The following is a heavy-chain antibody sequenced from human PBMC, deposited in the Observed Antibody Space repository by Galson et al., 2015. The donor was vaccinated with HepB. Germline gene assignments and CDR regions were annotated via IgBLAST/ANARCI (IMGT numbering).Heavy chain of an antibody. Sequence: SVKVSCKASGGTFSSYAISWVRQAPGQGLEWMGGIIPIFGTANYAQKFQGRVTITADESTSTAYMELSSLRSEDTAVYYCARVLRDYDFWSGHDAFDIWGQGTMVTVSS. J-gene: IGHJ3*02. CDR2: IIPIFGTA. D-gene: IGHD3-3*01. V-gene: IGHV1-69*13. CDR1: GGTFSSYA. CDR3: ARVLRDYDFWSGHDAFDI.